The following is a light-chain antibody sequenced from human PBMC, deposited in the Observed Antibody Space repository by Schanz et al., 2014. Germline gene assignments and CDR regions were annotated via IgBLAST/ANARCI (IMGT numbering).Light chain of an antibody. Sequence: QSALTQPASVSGSPGQSITISCTGTSSDVGGYNSVSWYQQHPGKAPKLMIYDVRNRPSGVSNRFSGSKSDVTASLTISGLQAEDEADYYCSSYTVTSTLVFGGGTKLTVL. CDR1: SSDVGGYNS. CDR2: DVR. CDR3: SSYTVTSTLV. J-gene: IGLJ2*01. V-gene: IGLV2-14*01.